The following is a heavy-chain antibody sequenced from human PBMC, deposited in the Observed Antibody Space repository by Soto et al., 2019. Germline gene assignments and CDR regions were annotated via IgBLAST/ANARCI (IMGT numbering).Heavy chain of an antibody. CDR3: AKDLYSYDSSGYYYDY. CDR2: ISYDGSNK. Sequence: GGSLRLSCAASGFTFSSYGMHWVRQAPGKGLEWVAGISYDGSNKYYADSVKGRFTISRDNSKNTLYLQMNSLRAEDTAVFYCAKDLYSYDSSGYYYDYWGQGTLVTVSS. D-gene: IGHD3-22*01. CDR1: GFTFSSYG. V-gene: IGHV3-30*18. J-gene: IGHJ4*02.